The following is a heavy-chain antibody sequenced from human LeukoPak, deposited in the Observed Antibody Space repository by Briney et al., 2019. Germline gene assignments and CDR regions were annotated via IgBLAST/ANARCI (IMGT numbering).Heavy chain of an antibody. CDR3: ARARLVGYCTSTSCYGGSFFDY. J-gene: IGHJ4*02. Sequence: GSLRLSCAASGFTFCVYTMSWVRDGPGKGLECVGFISNKAYGGTTEYAEFVKGEFNITRDHSKSIASLQMNSQKTEDRALYYCARARLVGYCTSTSCYGGSFFDYWGQGTLVTVSS. CDR1: GFTFCVYT. V-gene: IGHV3-49*04. CDR2: ISNKAYGGTT. D-gene: IGHD2-2*01.